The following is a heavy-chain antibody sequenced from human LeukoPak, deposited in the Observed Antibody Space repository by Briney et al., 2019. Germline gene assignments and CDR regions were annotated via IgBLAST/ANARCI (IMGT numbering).Heavy chain of an antibody. CDR3: AREYQLLGTVYNYFDP. CDR1: GFTFSTYA. D-gene: IGHD2-2*01. V-gene: IGHV3-21*04. CDR2: IGRTSNFM. J-gene: IGHJ5*02. Sequence: GGSLRLSCAASGFTFSTYALNWVRQAPGKGLEWVSSIGRTSNFMYYADSVKGRFTISRDNVKNTLHLQMSSLRAEDTAVYYCAREYQLLGTVYNYFDPWGQGTLVTVSS.